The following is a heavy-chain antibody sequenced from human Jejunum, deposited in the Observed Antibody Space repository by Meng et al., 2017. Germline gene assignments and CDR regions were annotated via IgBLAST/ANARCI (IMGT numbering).Heavy chain of an antibody. V-gene: IGHV1-46*01. CDR1: GYTFSHYY. CDR2: IDPSAGST. Sequence: ASVKVSCKSSGYTFSHYYMCWVRQAPGQGLEWMGIIDPSAGSTTYTQKFQGRVTMTRDTSTNTVYMEMSSLRSEDTDVYYCARGSNPIVRGLHGFDLWGQGTMVTVSS. D-gene: IGHD3-10*01. J-gene: IGHJ3*01. CDR3: ARGSNPIVRGLHGFDL.